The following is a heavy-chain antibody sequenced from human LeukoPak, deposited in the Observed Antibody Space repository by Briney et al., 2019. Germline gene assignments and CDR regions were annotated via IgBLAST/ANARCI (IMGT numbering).Heavy chain of an antibody. D-gene: IGHD3-22*01. CDR1: GFTVSSSY. CDR2: LCSDGTT. V-gene: IGHV3-66*01. CDR3: ARAPFYDSSSYSFDY. Sequence: GGSLRLSCAASGFTVSSSYMSWVRQAPGKGLEWVSVLCSDGTTYYAGSVKGRFTISRDNSKNTLFLQMSSLRAEDTAMYYCARAPFYDSSSYSFDYWGQGTLVTVSS. J-gene: IGHJ4*02.